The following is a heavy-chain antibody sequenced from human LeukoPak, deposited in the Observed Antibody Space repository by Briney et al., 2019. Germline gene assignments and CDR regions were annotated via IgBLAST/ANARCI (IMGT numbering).Heavy chain of an antibody. CDR3: AKDGNWARFED. D-gene: IGHD7-27*01. J-gene: IGHJ4*02. Sequence: GGSLRLSCAASGFISSHYGMNWVRQAPGKGLEWVSGITSRSTTYYADSVKGRFTISRDNSKNMVWLQINSPTAEDTATYYCAKDGNWARFEDWGQGTLVTVSS. CDR2: ITSRSTT. V-gene: IGHV3-23*01. CDR1: GFISSHYG.